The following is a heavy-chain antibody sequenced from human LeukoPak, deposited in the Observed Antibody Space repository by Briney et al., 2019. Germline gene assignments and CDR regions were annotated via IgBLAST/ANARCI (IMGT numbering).Heavy chain of an antibody. CDR1: GFTFDDYA. J-gene: IGHJ4*02. V-gene: IGHV3-9*03. Sequence: GRSLRLSCAASGFTFDDYAMLWVRQAPGKGLEWVSGISWNSGDIAYADSVQGRFTISRDNAKNFLYLQMNSLRPEDMALYYCAKDHYSSSWYYFDYWGQGTLVTVSS. CDR3: AKDHYSSSWYYFDY. D-gene: IGHD6-13*01. CDR2: ISWNSGDI.